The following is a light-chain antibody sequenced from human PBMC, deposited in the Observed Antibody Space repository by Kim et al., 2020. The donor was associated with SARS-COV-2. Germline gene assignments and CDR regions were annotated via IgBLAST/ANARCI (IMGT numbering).Light chain of an antibody. CDR1: SLRSYY. CDR3: NSRDSSGNHVV. CDR2: GKN. V-gene: IGLV3-19*01. J-gene: IGLJ2*01. Sequence: AWGQTVRITCQGDSLRSYYASWYQQKPGQAPVLVIYGKNNRPSGIPDRFSGSSSGNTASLTITGAQAEDEADYYCNSRDSSGNHVVFGGGTKL.